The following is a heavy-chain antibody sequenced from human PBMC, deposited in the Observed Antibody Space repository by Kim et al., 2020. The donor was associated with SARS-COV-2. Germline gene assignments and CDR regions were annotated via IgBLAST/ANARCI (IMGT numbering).Heavy chain of an antibody. V-gene: IGHV1-18*04. J-gene: IGHJ4*02. CDR1: GYTFSRYG. CDR3: ARDGASTGSNSDD. D-gene: IGHD6-13*01. CDR2: ISSYNGNK. Sequence: ASVKVSCKASGYTFSRYGVSWVRQAPGQGLEWMGWISSYNGNKYYTEKFQGRVTMTTDTSTSTAYMELRSLRSDDTAVYFCARDGASTGSNSDDWGQGTLVTVSS.